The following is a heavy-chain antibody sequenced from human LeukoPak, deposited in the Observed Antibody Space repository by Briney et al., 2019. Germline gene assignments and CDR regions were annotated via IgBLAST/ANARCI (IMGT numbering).Heavy chain of an antibody. CDR2: FDPEDGET. CDR3: ATVDSGIAVAGLFDY. CDR1: GYTLTELS. D-gene: IGHD6-19*01. V-gene: IGHV1-24*01. J-gene: IGHJ4*02. Sequence: ASVKVSCKVSGYTLTELSMHWVRRAPGKGLEWMGGFDPEDGETIYAQKFQGRVTMTEDTSTDTAYMELSSLRSEDTAVYYCATVDSGIAVAGLFDYWGQGTLVTVSS.